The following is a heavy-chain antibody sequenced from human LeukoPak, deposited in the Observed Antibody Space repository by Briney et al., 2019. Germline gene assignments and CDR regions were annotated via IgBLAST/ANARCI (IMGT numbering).Heavy chain of an antibody. CDR2: IYYSGST. J-gene: IGHJ4*02. CDR3: ARDSGIVGALDY. Sequence: SETLSLTCTVSGDSISISSYYWGWIRQPPGQGLEWIGSIYYSGSTYYNPSLKSRVTISVDTSKNQFSLKLSSVTAADTAVYYCARDSGIVGALDYWGQGTLVTVSS. CDR1: GDSISISSYY. V-gene: IGHV4-39*02. D-gene: IGHD1-26*01.